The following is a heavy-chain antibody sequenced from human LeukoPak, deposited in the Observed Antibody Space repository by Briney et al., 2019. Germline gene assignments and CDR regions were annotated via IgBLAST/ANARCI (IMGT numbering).Heavy chain of an antibody. J-gene: IGHJ6*02. CDR2: IKSDGTTT. CDR1: GFTFSNYG. CDR3: AREWGMDV. Sequence: GGSLRLSCAASGFTFSNYGMQWVGQVSGKGLVWVSRIKSDGTTTGHADFVKGRFTISRDNAKNTLYLQMNSLRAEDTAVYYCAREWGMDVWGQGTTVTVSS. V-gene: IGHV3-74*01.